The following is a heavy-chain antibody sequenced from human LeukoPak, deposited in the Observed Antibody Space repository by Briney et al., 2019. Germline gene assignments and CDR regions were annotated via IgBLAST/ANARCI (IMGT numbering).Heavy chain of an antibody. CDR2: INHDGSEK. CDR1: GVTFSNYW. Sequence: GGSLRLSCAASGVTFSNYWMNWVRQAPGRGLEWVANINHDGSEKNYVDSVKGRFAISRDNGKNSVYVQMSSLRAEDAAVYYCVGGIGWLPDYWGEGTLVTVSS. CDR3: VGGIGWLPDY. J-gene: IGHJ4*02. D-gene: IGHD5-12*01. V-gene: IGHV3-7*04.